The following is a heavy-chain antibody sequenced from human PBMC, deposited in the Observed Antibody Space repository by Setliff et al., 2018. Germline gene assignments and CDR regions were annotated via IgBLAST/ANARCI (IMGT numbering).Heavy chain of an antibody. CDR1: GASISSHA. D-gene: IGHD5-18*01. V-gene: IGHV4-4*08. J-gene: IGHJ6*03. CDR3: ARLIGYSYGYYYHYVDV. Sequence: SETLSLTCNVSGASISSHAWRWIRQPPGKRLEYIGYLYTSGRTNYNPSLKSRVTMSVDTSKNQLSLKLTFVTAADTAIYYCARLIGYSYGYYYHYVDVWVKGTTVTVSS. CDR2: LYTSGRT.